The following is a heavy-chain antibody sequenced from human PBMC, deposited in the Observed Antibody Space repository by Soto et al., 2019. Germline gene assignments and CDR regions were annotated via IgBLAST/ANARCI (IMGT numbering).Heavy chain of an antibody. CDR3: ARRTSYGSGSYMYYYYGLDV. D-gene: IGHD3-10*01. Sequence: GGSLRLSCAASGFTFSGYAMTWVRQAPGKGLEWVSGISGSGANIYYADSVKGRFTISRDNSKNTLYLQMNSLRAEDTAVYSCARRTSYGSGSYMYYYYGLDVWGQATKVTVS. V-gene: IGHV3-23*01. CDR2: ISGSGANI. J-gene: IGHJ6*02. CDR1: GFTFSGYA.